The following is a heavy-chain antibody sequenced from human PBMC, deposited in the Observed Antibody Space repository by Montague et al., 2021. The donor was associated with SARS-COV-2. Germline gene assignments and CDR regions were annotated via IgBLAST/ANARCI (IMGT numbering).Heavy chain of an antibody. J-gene: IGHJ5*02. CDR1: GGSISSSSYY. D-gene: IGHD3/OR15-3a*01. CDR2: IYYSGST. V-gene: IGHV4-39*01. Sequence: SETLSLTCTLSGGSISSSSYYWGWIRQPPGKGLEWIGSIYYSGSTYYXPSLKSRVTISVDTSKNQFSLKLSSVTAADTAVYYCARGLVGWFDPWGQGTLVTVSS. CDR3: ARGLVGWFDP.